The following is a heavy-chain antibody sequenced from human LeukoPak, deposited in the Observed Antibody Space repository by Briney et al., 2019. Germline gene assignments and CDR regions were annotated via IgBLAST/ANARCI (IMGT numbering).Heavy chain of an antibody. V-gene: IGHV4-39*01. Sequence: SETLSLTCTVSGGSISSSSYYWGWIRQPPGKDLEWIGSIYYSGSTYYNPSLKSRVTISVDTSKNQFSLKLSSVTAADTAVYYCARRTGTTFFGSWGWFDPWGQGTLVTVSS. D-gene: IGHD1-1*01. CDR2: IYYSGST. CDR3: ARRTGTTFFGSWGWFDP. J-gene: IGHJ5*02. CDR1: GGSISSSSYY.